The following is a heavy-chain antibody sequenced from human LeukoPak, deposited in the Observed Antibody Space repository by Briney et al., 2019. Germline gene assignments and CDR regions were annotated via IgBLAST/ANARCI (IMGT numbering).Heavy chain of an antibody. D-gene: IGHD2-15*01. CDR2: ISDRGGST. V-gene: IGHV3-23*01. J-gene: IGHJ4*02. CDR1: GITLSNYG. Sequence: GGSLRLSCVVSGITLSNYGMSWVRQAPGKGMEWVAGISDRGGSTNYADSVKGRFTISRDNPKNTLYLQMNSLRSEDTAVYFCAKRGVVIRAVLVVGFHKEAYYFDSWGQGALVTVSS. CDR3: AKRGVVIRAVLVVGFHKEAYYFDS.